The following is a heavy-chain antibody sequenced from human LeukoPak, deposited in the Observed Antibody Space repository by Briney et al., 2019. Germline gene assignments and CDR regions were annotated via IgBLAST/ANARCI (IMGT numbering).Heavy chain of an antibody. CDR1: GFILSTYS. CDR2: ISSSSSTI. CDR3: ARPSRHGYDSDY. Sequence: GGSLRLSCAASGFILSTYSINWVRQAPGKGLEWVSHISSSSSTIYYADSVKGRFNISRDNAKNSLYLQMNSLTDEDTAVCYCARPSRHGYDSDYWGQGTLVTVSS. J-gene: IGHJ4*02. D-gene: IGHD5-24*01. V-gene: IGHV3-48*02.